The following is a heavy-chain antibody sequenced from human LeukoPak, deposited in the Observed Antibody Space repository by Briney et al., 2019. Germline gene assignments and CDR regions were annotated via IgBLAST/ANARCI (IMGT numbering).Heavy chain of an antibody. V-gene: IGHV4-30-4*01. CDR1: GGSISSGDYY. CDR3: ATGDIPDAFDI. J-gene: IGHJ3*02. D-gene: IGHD1-14*01. CDR2: IYYSGST. Sequence: SETLSLTCTVSGGSISSGDYYWSWIRQPPGKGLEWIGYIYYSGSTYYNPSLKSRVTISVDTSKNQFSLKLSSVTAADTAVYYCATGDIPDAFDIWGQGTMVTVSS.